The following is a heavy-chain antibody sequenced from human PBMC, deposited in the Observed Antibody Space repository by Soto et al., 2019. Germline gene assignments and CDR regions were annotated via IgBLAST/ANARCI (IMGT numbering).Heavy chain of an antibody. J-gene: IGHJ3*02. CDR1: GFTFSSYG. CDR2: ISYDGSNK. CDR3: AKDRSALDAFDI. Sequence: LRLSCAASGFTFSSYGMHWVRQAPGKGLEWVAVISYDGSNKYYADSVKGRFTISRDNSKNTLYLQMNSLRAEDTAVYYCAKDRSALDAFDIWGQGTMVTV. V-gene: IGHV3-30*18.